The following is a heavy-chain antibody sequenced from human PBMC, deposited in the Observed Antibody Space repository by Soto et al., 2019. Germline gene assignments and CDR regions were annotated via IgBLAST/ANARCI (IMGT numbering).Heavy chain of an antibody. CDR2: IYTGGST. V-gene: IGHV3-53*01. D-gene: IGHD3-10*01. Sequence: GWSLRVSCVASGFTVSSNYMSWVRQAPGKGLEWVSIIYTGGSTYYADSVKGRFTISRDNSKNTVYLQMSSLRAEDTAVYYCGTYYYGAGSYFDYYYGMDVWGQGTTVTVSS. J-gene: IGHJ6*02. CDR1: GFTVSSNY. CDR3: GTYYYGAGSYFDYYYGMDV.